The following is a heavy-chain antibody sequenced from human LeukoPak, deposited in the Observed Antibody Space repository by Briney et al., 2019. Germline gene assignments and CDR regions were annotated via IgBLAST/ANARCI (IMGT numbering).Heavy chain of an antibody. CDR3: ARGEYGGDSHYYYYMDV. CDR1: GYTFTGYY. J-gene: IGHJ6*03. CDR2: IIPIFGTA. Sequence: SVKVSCKASGYTFTGYYMHWVRQAPGQGLEWMGGIIPIFGTANYAQKFQGRVTITADESTSTAYMELSSLRSEDTAVYYCARGEYGGDSHYYYYMDVWGKGTTVTISS. D-gene: IGHD4-23*01. V-gene: IGHV1-69*13.